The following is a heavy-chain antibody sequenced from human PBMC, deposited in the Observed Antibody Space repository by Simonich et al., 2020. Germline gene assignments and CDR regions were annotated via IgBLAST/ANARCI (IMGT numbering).Heavy chain of an antibody. CDR1: GFTFSSYS. CDR2: ISSSSSTL. CDR3: ARDSSYYAFDI. D-gene: IGHD5-12*01. Sequence: EVQLVESGGGLVQPGGSLRLSCAASGFTFSSYSMNWVRQAQGKGLEWVSYISSSSSTLYYADSVKGRFTISRENAKNSLYLKMNSLRAEDTAVYYCARDSSYYAFDIWGQGTMVTVSS. J-gene: IGHJ3*02. V-gene: IGHV3-48*01.